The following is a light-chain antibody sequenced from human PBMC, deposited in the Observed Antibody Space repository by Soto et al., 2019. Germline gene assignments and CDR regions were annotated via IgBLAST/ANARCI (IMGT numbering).Light chain of an antibody. CDR2: GAS. CDR1: QSVSSSY. CDR3: QQYGSSPLT. Sequence: EIELTQSPCTLSLSPGERATLSCRASQSVSSSYLAWYQQKPGQAPRLLIYGASSKATGLPDRFSGSGSGTEFTLTISRLEPDDFAVYYCQQYGSSPLTFGPGTKVDIK. V-gene: IGKV3-20*01. J-gene: IGKJ3*01.